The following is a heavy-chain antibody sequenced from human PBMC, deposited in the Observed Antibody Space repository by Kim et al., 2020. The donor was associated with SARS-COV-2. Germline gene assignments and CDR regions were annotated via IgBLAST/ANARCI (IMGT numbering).Heavy chain of an antibody. Sequence: THSNPALNSRVTISVDTSKNQFSLKLSSVTAADTAVYYCARGDDYEPFDYWGQGTLVTVSS. CDR3: ARGDDYEPFDY. V-gene: IGHV4-59*09. J-gene: IGHJ4*02. D-gene: IGHD4-17*01. CDR2: T.